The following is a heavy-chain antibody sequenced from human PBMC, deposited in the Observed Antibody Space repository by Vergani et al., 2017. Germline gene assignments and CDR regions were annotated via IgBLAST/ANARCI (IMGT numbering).Heavy chain of an antibody. Sequence: EVQLLETGGGLIQPGGSLRLSCAASGFIFSTYAMSWVRQAPGKGLEWVSYISSSSSTIYYADSLKGRFTISRDNSKNSVYLQMNSLRAEDTAIYYCARKKYYDSKDYYQVEPFDYWGQGTLVTVSS. CDR3: ARKKYYDSKDYYQVEPFDY. J-gene: IGHJ4*02. CDR2: ISSSSSTI. D-gene: IGHD3-22*01. V-gene: IGHV3-48*04. CDR1: GFIFSTYA.